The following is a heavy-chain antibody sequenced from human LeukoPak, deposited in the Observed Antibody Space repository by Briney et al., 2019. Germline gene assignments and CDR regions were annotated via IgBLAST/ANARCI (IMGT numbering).Heavy chain of an antibody. CDR3: ARVLDYYGSGSYRYYYGMDV. Sequence: GGSLRLSCAASGFTFSSYSMNWVRQAPGKGLEWVSSISSSSSYIYYADSVKGRFTISRDNAKNSLYLQMNSLRAEDTAVYYCARVLDYYGSGSYRYYYGMDVWGQGTTVTVSS. CDR2: ISSSSSYI. V-gene: IGHV3-21*01. J-gene: IGHJ6*02. D-gene: IGHD3-10*01. CDR1: GFTFSSYS.